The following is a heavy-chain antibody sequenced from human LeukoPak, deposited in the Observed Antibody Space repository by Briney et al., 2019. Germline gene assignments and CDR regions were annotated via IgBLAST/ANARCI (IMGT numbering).Heavy chain of an antibody. Sequence: GGSLRLSCAASGFTFSIYAMSWVRQAREKGLGWVSVISDSGGRTYYTDSVRGRFTISRDNSKNTVYLLMNSLRADDMAVYYCARDGNPYCSGGNCFLDHWGQGTLVTVSS. CDR2: ISDSGGRT. CDR1: GFTFSIYA. CDR3: ARDGNPYCSGGNCFLDH. V-gene: IGHV3-23*01. J-gene: IGHJ4*02. D-gene: IGHD2-15*01.